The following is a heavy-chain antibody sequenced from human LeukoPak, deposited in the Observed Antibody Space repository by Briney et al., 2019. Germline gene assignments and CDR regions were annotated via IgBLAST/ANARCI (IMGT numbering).Heavy chain of an antibody. D-gene: IGHD3-22*01. CDR1: GFTFNEYA. CDR2: ISERGDRT. J-gene: IGHJ4*02. Sequence: PGGSLRLSCAASGFTFNEYAMTWVRQAPGKGLEWVSGISERGDRTSSAASVKGRFTISRDNSRNILYLQMNSLRADDTAVYYCAKRGYYDSSGFSPLTYWGQGTLVTVSS. V-gene: IGHV3-23*01. CDR3: AKRGYYDSSGFSPLTY.